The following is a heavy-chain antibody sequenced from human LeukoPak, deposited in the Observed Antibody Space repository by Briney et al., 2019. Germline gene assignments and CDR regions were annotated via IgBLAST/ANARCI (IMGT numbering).Heavy chain of an antibody. Sequence: SVKVSCKASGGTFSSYAISWVRQAPGQGLEWMGGIIPIFGTANYAQKFQGRVTITADESTSTAYMELSSLRSEDTAVYYCARGFCSGGSCYPLYYMDVWGKGTTVTISS. CDR1: GGTFSSYA. J-gene: IGHJ6*03. D-gene: IGHD2-15*01. CDR2: IIPIFGTA. V-gene: IGHV1-69*13. CDR3: ARGFCSGGSCYPLYYMDV.